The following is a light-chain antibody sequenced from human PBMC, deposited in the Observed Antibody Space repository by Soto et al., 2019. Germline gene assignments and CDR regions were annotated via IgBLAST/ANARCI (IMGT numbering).Light chain of an antibody. Sequence: QSALTQPASVSGSPGQSITISCTGTSRDVGGYNYVSWYQQHPGKAPKVMIYEVSNRPSGVSNRFSGSKSGNTASLTISGLQAEDEADYYCSSYTSSSTLEVFGGGTQQTVL. CDR3: SSYTSSSTLEV. J-gene: IGLJ3*02. CDR1: SRDVGGYNY. CDR2: EVS. V-gene: IGLV2-14*01.